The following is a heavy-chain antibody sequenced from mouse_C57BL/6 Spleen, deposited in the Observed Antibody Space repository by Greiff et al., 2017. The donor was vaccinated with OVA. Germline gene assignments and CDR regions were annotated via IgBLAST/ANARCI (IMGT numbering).Heavy chain of an antibody. J-gene: IGHJ2*01. D-gene: IGHD1-1*01. CDR2: ISSGSSTI. V-gene: IGHV5-17*01. CDR1: GFTFSDYG. CDR3: ARSPNYCGSNYGPFDY. Sequence: EVHLVESGGGLVKPGGSLKLSCAASGFTFSDYGMHWVRQAPEKGLEWVAYISSGSSTIYYADTVKGRFTISRDNAKNTLFLQMTSLRSEDTAMYYCARSPNYCGSNYGPFDYWGQGTTLTVSS.